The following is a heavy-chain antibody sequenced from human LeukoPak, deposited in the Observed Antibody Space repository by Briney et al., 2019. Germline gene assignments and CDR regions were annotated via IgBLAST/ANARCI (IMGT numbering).Heavy chain of an antibody. CDR3: ARGTTKGYYYDSSGYYTK. Sequence: SETLSLTCTVSGGSINGYYWGWFRQPPGKRLECIGYIYYSGRTTYNPSLKSRVTISVDTSTNRISLKLTSVTAADTAVYFCARGTTKGYYYDSSGYYTKWGQGTLVTVSS. CDR2: IYYSGRT. J-gene: IGHJ4*02. V-gene: IGHV4-59*12. CDR1: GGSINGYY. D-gene: IGHD3-22*01.